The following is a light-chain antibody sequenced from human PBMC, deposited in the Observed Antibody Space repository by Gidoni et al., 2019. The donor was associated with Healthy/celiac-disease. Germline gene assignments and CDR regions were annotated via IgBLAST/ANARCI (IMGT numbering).Light chain of an antibody. CDR3: QQYDNLPLT. Sequence: EIQMTQSPSSLSASVGDRVTITCQASQDISNYLNWYQQKPGKAPKLLIYDASNLETGVPSRFSGSGSGTDFTFTISSLHPEDIATYYCQQYDNLPLTFGPGTKVDIK. J-gene: IGKJ3*01. CDR2: DAS. CDR1: QDISNY. V-gene: IGKV1-33*01.